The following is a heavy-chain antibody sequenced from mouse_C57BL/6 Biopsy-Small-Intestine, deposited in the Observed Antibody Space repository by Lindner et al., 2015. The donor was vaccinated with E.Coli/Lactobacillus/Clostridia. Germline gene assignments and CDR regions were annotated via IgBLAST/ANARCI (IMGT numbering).Heavy chain of an antibody. CDR3: ASFGYDFDY. Sequence: VQLQESGPDLVKPGASVEMSCKASGYTFTDYNMHWVKQSHGKSLEWIGYINPNNGGTTYNQNFKDRATLTINKSSSTAYMELRSLTSEDSAAYFCASFGYDFDYWGQGTTLTVSS. J-gene: IGHJ2*01. V-gene: IGHV1-22*01. CDR2: INPNNGGT. CDR1: GYTFTDYN.